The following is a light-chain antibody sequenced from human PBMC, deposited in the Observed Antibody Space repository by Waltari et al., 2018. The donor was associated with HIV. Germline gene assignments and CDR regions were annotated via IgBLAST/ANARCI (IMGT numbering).Light chain of an antibody. Sequence: DIQMTQSPSSLSASVGDRVNINCRASQDIWRYLNWYQQKPGRAPKLLIYDALNLETGVPSRFSGSGSGTDFTFTISSLQPEDFATYFCQQYSHLPVTFGPGTKVDVK. CDR1: QDIWRY. CDR3: QQYSHLPVT. J-gene: IGKJ3*01. CDR2: DAL. V-gene: IGKV1-33*01.